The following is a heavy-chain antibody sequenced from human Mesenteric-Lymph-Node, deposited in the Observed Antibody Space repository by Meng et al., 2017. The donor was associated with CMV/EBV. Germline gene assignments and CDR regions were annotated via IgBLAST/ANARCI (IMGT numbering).Heavy chain of an antibody. CDR2: INHSGVP. D-gene: IGHD2-15*01. Sequence: QVQLQQWGAGPLKPPETLSLTCAVYGGSFSGYYWSWIRQPPGKGLEWIGEINHSGVPNYNPSLKSRVTISLDRSKNQFSLKLSSVTAEDTAVYYCARGSDIPVNNYWGQGTLVTVSS. V-gene: IGHV4-34*01. J-gene: IGHJ4*02. CDR1: GGSFSGYY. CDR3: ARGSDIPVNNY.